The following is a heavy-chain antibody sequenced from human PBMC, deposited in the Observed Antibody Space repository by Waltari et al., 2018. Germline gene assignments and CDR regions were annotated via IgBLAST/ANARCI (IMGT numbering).Heavy chain of an antibody. CDR2: IYHSGST. J-gene: IGHJ4*02. CDR3: ARGGYQPYFRFDY. V-gene: IGHV4-38-2*01. D-gene: IGHD2-2*01. Sequence: QVQLQESGPGLVKPSETLSLPCAVSGYSISSGYYWGWIRQPPGKGLEWIGSIYHSGSTYYNPSLKSRVTISVDTSKNQFSLKLSSVTAADTAVYYCARGGYQPYFRFDYWGQGTLVTVSS. CDR1: GYSISSGYY.